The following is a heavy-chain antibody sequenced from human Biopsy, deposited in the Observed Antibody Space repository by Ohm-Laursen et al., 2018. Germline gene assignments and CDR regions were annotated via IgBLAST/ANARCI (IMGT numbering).Heavy chain of an antibody. CDR1: GGSITDDY. J-gene: IGHJ5*02. V-gene: IGHV4-59*01. D-gene: IGHD3-3*01. CDR3: ARTPRDSFWSGSYKRGLWFDP. CDR2: VYNGGIT. Sequence: GTLSLTCTVSGGSITDDYWSWIRQPPGKGLEWIGHVYNGGITNYNPSLKSRVTISKDTSKNQFSLQVNSVTAADTAVYYCARTPRDSFWSGSYKRGLWFDPWGQGTLVIVSS.